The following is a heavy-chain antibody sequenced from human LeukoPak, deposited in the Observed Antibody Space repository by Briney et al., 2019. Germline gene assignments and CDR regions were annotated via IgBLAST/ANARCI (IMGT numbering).Heavy chain of an antibody. D-gene: IGHD3-22*01. V-gene: IGHV3-30*18. J-gene: IGHJ2*01. CDR3: AKSRITMIVAIWYFDL. Sequence: GGSMRLSCAASGFTFSSYGMHWVRQAPGKGLGWVAVISYDGSNKYYADSVKGRFTISRDNSKNTLYLQMNSLRAEDTAVYYCAKSRITMIVAIWYFDLWGRGTLVTVPS. CDR2: ISYDGSNK. CDR1: GFTFSSYG.